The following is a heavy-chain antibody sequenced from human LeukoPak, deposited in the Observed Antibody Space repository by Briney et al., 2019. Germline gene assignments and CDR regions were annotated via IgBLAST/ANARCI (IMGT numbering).Heavy chain of an antibody. CDR3: ARGLGGAFDI. CDR2: MNPNSGNT. Sequence: ASVKVSCKASGYTFTSYYMHWVRQAPGQGLEWMGWMNPNSGNTGYAQKFQGRVTITRNTSISTAYMELSSLRSEDTAVYYCARGLGGAFDIWGQGTMVTVSS. D-gene: IGHD2-15*01. J-gene: IGHJ3*02. V-gene: IGHV1-8*03. CDR1: GYTFTSYY.